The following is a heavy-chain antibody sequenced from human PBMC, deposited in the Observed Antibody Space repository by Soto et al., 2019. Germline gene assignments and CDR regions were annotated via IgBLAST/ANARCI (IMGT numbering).Heavy chain of an antibody. CDR2: ISAYNGNT. J-gene: IGHJ4*02. CDR3: ARGAYCGGDCYSGHFDY. CDR1: GYTFTSYG. V-gene: IGHV1-18*01. D-gene: IGHD2-21*02. Sequence: ASVKVSCKASGYTFTSYGISWVRQAPGQGLEWMGWISAYNGNTNYAQKLQGRVTMTTDTSTSTAYMELRSLRSDDTAVYYCARGAYCGGDCYSGHFDYWGQGTLVTVSS.